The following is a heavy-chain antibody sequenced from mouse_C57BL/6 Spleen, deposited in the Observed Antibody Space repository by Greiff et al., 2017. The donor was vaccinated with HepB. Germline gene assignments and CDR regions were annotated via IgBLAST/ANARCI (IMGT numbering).Heavy chain of an antibody. CDR3: ARGDYGSSSPYYYAMDY. D-gene: IGHD1-1*01. CDR1: GYTFTNYW. J-gene: IGHJ4*01. Sequence: QVHVKQSGAELVRPGTSVKMSCKASGYTFTNYWIGWAKQRPGHGLEWIGDIYPGGGYTNYNEKFKGKATLTADKSSSTAYMQFSSLTPEDSAIYYCARGDYGSSSPYYYAMDYWGQGTSVTVSS. V-gene: IGHV1-63*01. CDR2: IYPGGGYT.